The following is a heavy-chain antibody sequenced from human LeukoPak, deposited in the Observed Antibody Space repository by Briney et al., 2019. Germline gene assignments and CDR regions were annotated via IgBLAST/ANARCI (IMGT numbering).Heavy chain of an antibody. CDR2: ITWNSGTI. Sequence: GGSLRLSCAASGFTFDDYAMHWVRQPPGKGLEWVSGITWNSGTIGYADSVKGRFTISRDNAKKSLYLQMNNLRAEDTALYYCAKDGGGLQTRYYYYGMDVWGQGTTVTVFS. D-gene: IGHD2-15*01. J-gene: IGHJ6*02. CDR3: AKDGGGLQTRYYYYGMDV. V-gene: IGHV3-9*01. CDR1: GFTFDDYA.